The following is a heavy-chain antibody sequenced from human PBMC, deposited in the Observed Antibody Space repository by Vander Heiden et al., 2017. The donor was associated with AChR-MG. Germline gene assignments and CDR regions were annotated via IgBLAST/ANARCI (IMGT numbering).Heavy chain of an antibody. D-gene: IGHD4-17*01. CDR1: GFTFSSYG. CDR3: ARDEATDDYGDYGDY. Sequence: QVQLVESGGGVVQPGRSLRLSGAASGFTFSSYGVHWVRQAPGKGLEWVAVIWYDGSNKYYADSVKGRFTISRDNSKNTLYLQMNSLRAEDTAVYYCARDEATDDYGDYGDYWCQGTLVAVSS. V-gene: IGHV3-33*01. J-gene: IGHJ4*02. CDR2: IWYDGSNK.